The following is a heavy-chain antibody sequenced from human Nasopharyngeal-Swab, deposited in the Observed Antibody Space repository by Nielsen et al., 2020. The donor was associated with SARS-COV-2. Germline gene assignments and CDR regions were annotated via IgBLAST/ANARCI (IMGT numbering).Heavy chain of an antibody. Sequence: LSLTCAASGFTFSSHAISRVRQAPGKGLEWVSAISGSGGSTYYADSVKGRFTISRDNSKNTLYLQMNSLRAEDTAVYYCAKDLGYCSGGSCYGDAFDIWGQGTMVTVSS. CDR1: GFTFSSHA. V-gene: IGHV3-23*01. J-gene: IGHJ3*02. D-gene: IGHD2-15*01. CDR3: AKDLGYCSGGSCYGDAFDI. CDR2: ISGSGGST.